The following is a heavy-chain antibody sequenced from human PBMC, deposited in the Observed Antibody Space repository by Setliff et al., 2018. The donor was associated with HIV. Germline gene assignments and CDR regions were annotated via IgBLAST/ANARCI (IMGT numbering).Heavy chain of an antibody. CDR2: VSHTGST. V-gene: IGHV4-34*01. Sequence: SETLSLTCAVYGGSLSGYYWRWIRQPPGKGLEWIGDVSHTGSTNYNPSLKSRITISADTPKNQFSLKLSSVTAADTAVYYCAREGTYSGTYWVRRVASFDIWGQGIMVTVSS. D-gene: IGHD1-26*01. CDR3: AREGTYSGTYWVRRVASFDI. CDR1: GGSLSGYY. J-gene: IGHJ3*02.